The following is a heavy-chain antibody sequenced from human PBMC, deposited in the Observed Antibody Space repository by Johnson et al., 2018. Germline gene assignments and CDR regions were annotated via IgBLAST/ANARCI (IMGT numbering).Heavy chain of an antibody. J-gene: IGHJ1*01. Sequence: QVQLVQSGGGVVQPGRSLRLSCAASGFTFSSYAMHWVRQAPGKGLEWVAVISYDGSNKYYADSVKGRFTISRDNSKNTLYLQMNSLRAEDTAVYYCANRRSSPDYFQHWGQGTLVTVSS. V-gene: IGHV3-30-3*01. CDR3: ANRRSSPDYFQH. D-gene: IGHD2-15*01. CDR2: ISYDGSNK. CDR1: GFTFSSYA.